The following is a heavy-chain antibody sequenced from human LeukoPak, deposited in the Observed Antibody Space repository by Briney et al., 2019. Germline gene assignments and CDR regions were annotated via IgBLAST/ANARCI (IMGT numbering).Heavy chain of an antibody. CDR1: GYTFTGYY. J-gene: IGHJ4*02. D-gene: IGHD3-10*01. V-gene: IGHV1-2*02. CDR3: ATLLGFGDIDY. CDR2: INPNSGAT. Sequence: ASVKVSCKASGYTFTGYYMHWVRQAPGQGLEWMGWINPNSGATNYAQKFQGRVSMTGDTSISTAYMELSRLRSEDTAVYYCATLLGFGDIDYWGQGTLVTVSS.